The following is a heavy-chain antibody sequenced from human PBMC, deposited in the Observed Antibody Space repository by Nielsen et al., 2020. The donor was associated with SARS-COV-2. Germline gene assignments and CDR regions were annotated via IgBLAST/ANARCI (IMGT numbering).Heavy chain of an antibody. CDR3: VRDRGSGWSRGRNYNYFGMDV. V-gene: IGHV3-21*01. CDR2: ISSPSNYV. J-gene: IGHJ6*02. D-gene: IGHD6-19*01. Sequence: GGSLRLSCSVSGFTFRNYAMSWVRQAPGKGLEWVSCISSPSNYVHYADSVQGRFTISKDYLQINDLRAEDTAVYYCVRDRGSGWSRGRNYNYFGMDVWGQGTTVTVSS. CDR1: GFTFRNYA.